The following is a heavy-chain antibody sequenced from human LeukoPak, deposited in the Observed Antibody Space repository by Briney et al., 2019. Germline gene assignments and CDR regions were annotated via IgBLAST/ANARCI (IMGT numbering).Heavy chain of an antibody. CDR1: GFTFSRFW. J-gene: IGHJ4*02. CDR2: IKPDGSGE. Sequence: GGSLRLSCVASGFTFSRFWMIWVRQAPGKGLEWVDMIKPDGSGEYYLDSVKGRFTISRDNAKNSLYLQMNSLRADDTAVYFCMTGYSSHWYNEGNYWGQGILVTVSS. CDR3: MTGYSSHWYNEGNY. D-gene: IGHD6-19*01. V-gene: IGHV3-7*01.